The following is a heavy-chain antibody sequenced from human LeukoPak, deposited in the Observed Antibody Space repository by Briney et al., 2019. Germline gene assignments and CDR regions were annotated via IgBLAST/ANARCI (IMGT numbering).Heavy chain of an antibody. CDR1: GFTFSSYA. CDR2: ISSSSSTI. Sequence: GGSLRLSCAASGFTFSSYAMSWVRQAPGKGLEWVSYISSSSSTIYYADSVKGRFTISRDNAKNSLYLQMNSLRAEDTAVYYCARDGAGYNWNDETDYYYYYYMDVWGKGTTVTVSS. CDR3: ARDGAGYNWNDETDYYYYYYMDV. J-gene: IGHJ6*03. V-gene: IGHV3-48*01. D-gene: IGHD1-20*01.